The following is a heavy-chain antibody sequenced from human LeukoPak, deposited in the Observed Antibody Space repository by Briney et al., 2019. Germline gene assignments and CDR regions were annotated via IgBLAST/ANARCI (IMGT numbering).Heavy chain of an antibody. CDR2: IYDSGTT. J-gene: IGHJ4*02. D-gene: IGHD6-19*01. CDR1: GFTVSSNY. Sequence: GGSQRLSCATSGFTVSSNYMSWVRQAPGKGLEWVSVIYDSGTTYYADSVKGRFLIFRDTSKNTVDLQVNSLRVEDTAVYYCAGRRSSGWYAYWGQGTLVTVSS. V-gene: IGHV3-53*01. CDR3: AGRRSSGWYAY.